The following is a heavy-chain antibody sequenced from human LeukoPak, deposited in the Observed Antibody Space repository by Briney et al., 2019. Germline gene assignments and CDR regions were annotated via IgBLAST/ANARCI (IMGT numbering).Heavy chain of an antibody. D-gene: IGHD4-11*01. J-gene: IGHJ3*02. V-gene: IGHV4-30-2*01. CDR1: GGSISSGGYS. Sequence: SQTLSLTCTVSGGSISSGGYSWSWIRQPPGKGLEWIGYIYHSGSTYYNPSLKSRVTISVDRSKNQFSLKLSSVTAADTAVYYCARGNSNHDAFDIWGQGTMVTVSS. CDR3: ARGNSNHDAFDI. CDR2: IYHSGST.